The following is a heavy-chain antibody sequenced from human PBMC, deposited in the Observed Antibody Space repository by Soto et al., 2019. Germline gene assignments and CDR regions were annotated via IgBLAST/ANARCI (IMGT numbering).Heavy chain of an antibody. CDR1: GFTFGSHS. J-gene: IGHJ5*02. D-gene: IGHD2-21*02. CDR2: ISSSSSTI. Sequence: PGGSLRLSCAASGFTFGSHSMNWVRQAPGKGLEWVSYISSSSSTIYYADSVKGRFTISRDNAKNSLYLQMNSLRDEDTAVYYCARSLGDPVGGWFDPWGQGTLVTVSS. V-gene: IGHV3-48*02. CDR3: ARSLGDPVGGWFDP.